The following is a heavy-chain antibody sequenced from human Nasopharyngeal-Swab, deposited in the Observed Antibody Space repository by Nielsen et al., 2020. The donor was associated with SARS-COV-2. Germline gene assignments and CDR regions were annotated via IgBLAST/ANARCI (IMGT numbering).Heavy chain of an antibody. CDR3: ARPGRYFDWFYFDY. D-gene: IGHD3-9*01. Sequence: VRQMPGKGLEWMGIIYPGDSDTRYSPSFQGQVTISADKPISTAYLQWSSLKASDTAMYYCARPGRYFDWFYFDYWGQGTLVTVSS. V-gene: IGHV5-51*04. CDR2: IYPGDSDT. J-gene: IGHJ4*02.